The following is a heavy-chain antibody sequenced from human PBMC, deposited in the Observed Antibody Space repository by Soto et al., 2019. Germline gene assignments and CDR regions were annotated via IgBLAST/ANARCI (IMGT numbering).Heavy chain of an antibody. D-gene: IGHD2-15*01. V-gene: IGHV4-39*01. CDR3: AIRSGGRRYYY. J-gene: IGHJ4*02. CDR2: IYYSGST. CDR1: GGAVYADGYY. Sequence: QLQLQESGPGLVKPLETLSLICTVSGGAVYADGYYWGWIRQPPGKGLEWIGNIYYSGSTYYNPSLKSRVTISIDTSKNQFSLTMNSVTASHTSLYYCAIRSGGRRYYYWGQGTLVTVSS.